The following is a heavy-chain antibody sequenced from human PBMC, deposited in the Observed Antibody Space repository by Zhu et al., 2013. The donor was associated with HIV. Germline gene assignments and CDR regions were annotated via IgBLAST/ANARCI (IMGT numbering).Heavy chain of an antibody. V-gene: IGHV1-69*06. CDR2: IIPLFGST. Sequence: QVQLVQSGAEVKVPGSSVKVSCMASGGHFNSHSFAWVRLAPGEGLQWMGRIIPLFGSTSYAQPFQGRVTFTADRVTNTAYMELSGLTFGDTAVYYCARSDYYGSGSYYNVLYYFDYWGQGTLVTVSS. D-gene: IGHD3-10*01. CDR3: ARSDYYGSGSYYNVLYYFDY. CDR1: GGHFNSHS. J-gene: IGHJ4*02.